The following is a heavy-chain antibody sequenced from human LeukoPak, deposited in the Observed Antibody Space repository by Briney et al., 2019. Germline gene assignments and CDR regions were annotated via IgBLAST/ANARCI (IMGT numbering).Heavy chain of an antibody. CDR2: ISSSSSYI. CDR1: GFTFSSLS. Sequence: GGSLRLSCAASGFTFSSLSMNWVRQAQGKGLGWVSSISSSSSYIYYADSVKGRFTISRDNAKNSLYLQMNSLRAEDTAVYYCARDTGIAAASDYWGQGTLVTVSS. J-gene: IGHJ4*02. CDR3: ARDTGIAAASDY. V-gene: IGHV3-21*01. D-gene: IGHD6-13*01.